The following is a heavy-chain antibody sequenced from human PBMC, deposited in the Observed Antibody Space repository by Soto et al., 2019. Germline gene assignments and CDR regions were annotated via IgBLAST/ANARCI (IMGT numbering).Heavy chain of an antibody. CDR3: ARAPPGPSPRWVL. J-gene: IGHJ6*01. CDR1: GGSISRGGYS. Sequence: PSETLSLTGTVSGGSISRGGYSWSWIRQSPEKGLEWLGCIYPTGSTYYHPSLKRRVTISIDTSRNQFSLKLTSVTAADPAVYYCARAPPGPSPRWVLWGQGTTVTVSS. V-gene: IGHV4-30-2*06. D-gene: IGHD3-16*01. CDR2: IYPTGST.